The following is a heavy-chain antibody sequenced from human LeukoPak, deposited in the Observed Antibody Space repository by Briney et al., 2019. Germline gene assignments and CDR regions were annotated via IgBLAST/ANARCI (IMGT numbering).Heavy chain of an antibody. J-gene: IGHJ3*02. CDR2: ISSSDSTI. Sequence: GGSLRPSCAASGFTFSDYYMSWIRQAPGKGLEWVSYISSSDSTIYYADSVKGRFTISRDNAKNSLYLQMNSLRAEDTAVYYCARDVYYDSSGRSQDAFDILGQGTMVTVSS. D-gene: IGHD3-22*01. V-gene: IGHV3-11*01. CDR1: GFTFSDYY. CDR3: ARDVYYDSSGRSQDAFDI.